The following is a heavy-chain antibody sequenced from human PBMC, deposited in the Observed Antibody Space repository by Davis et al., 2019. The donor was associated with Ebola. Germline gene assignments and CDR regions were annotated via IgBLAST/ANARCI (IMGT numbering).Heavy chain of an antibody. V-gene: IGHV7-4-1*02. D-gene: IGHD1-7*01. J-gene: IGHJ6*02. CDR1: GYTFTSYA. CDR2: INTNTGNP. CDR3: ARGNSIGDV. Sequence: AASAKVSCKASGYTFTSYAMNWVRQAPGQGLEWMGWINTNTGNPTYAQGFTGRFVFSLDTSVSTAYLQISSLKAEDTAVYYYARGNSIGDVWGQGTTVTVSS.